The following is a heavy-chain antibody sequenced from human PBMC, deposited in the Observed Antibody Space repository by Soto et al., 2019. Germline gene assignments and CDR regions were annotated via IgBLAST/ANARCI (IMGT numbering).Heavy chain of an antibody. J-gene: IGHJ4*02. CDR2: IYYSGST. Sequence: PSETLSLTCTVSGGSISSGGYYWSWIRQHPGKGLEWIGYIYYSGSTYYNPSLKSRVTISVDTSKNQFSLKLSSVTAADTAVYYCANNQLLPGEGCFSVWGQGTLVTVSS. D-gene: IGHD2-2*01. CDR1: GGSISSGGYY. CDR3: ANNQLLPGEGCFSV. V-gene: IGHV4-31*03.